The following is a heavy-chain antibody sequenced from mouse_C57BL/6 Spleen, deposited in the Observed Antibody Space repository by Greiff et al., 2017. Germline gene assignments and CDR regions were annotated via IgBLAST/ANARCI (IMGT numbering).Heavy chain of an antibody. J-gene: IGHJ2*01. Sequence: VQLQESGPELVKPGASVKISCKASGYAFSSSWMNWVKQRPGKGLEWIGRIYPGDGDTNYNGKFKGKATLTADKSSSTAYMHLSSLTSEDSAVYFCASPSITTVADYWGQGTTLTVSS. D-gene: IGHD1-1*01. CDR1: GYAFSSSW. CDR3: ASPSITTVADY. CDR2: IYPGDGDT. V-gene: IGHV1-82*01.